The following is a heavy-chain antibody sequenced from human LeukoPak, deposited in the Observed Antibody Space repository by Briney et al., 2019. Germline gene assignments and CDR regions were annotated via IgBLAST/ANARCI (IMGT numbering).Heavy chain of an antibody. Sequence: SGGSLRLSCAASGFTISSYWMIWIRQPPGKGLEWIGEINHSGSTNYNPSLKSRVTILVDTSKNQFSLKLSSVTAADTAVYYCARGARYYGSGVYYYYYGMDVWGQGTTVTVSS. V-gene: IGHV4-34*01. J-gene: IGHJ6*02. CDR2: INHSGST. CDR1: GFTISSYW. CDR3: ARGARYYGSGVYYYYYGMDV. D-gene: IGHD3-10*01.